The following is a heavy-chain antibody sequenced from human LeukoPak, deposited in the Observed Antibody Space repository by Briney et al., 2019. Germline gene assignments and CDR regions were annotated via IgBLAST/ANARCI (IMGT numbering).Heavy chain of an antibody. J-gene: IGHJ4*02. V-gene: IGHV3-33*08. CDR1: GFTFSSYG. CDR3: ARDPSGRYYLDY. Sequence: QPGRSLRLSCAASGFTFSSYGMHWVRQAPGKGLEWVAVIWFDGSYKYYADSVKGRFTISRDNSKNTLYLEMNSLRAEDTAVYYCARDPSGRYYLDYWGQGTLVTVSS. D-gene: IGHD3-10*01. CDR2: IWFDGSYK.